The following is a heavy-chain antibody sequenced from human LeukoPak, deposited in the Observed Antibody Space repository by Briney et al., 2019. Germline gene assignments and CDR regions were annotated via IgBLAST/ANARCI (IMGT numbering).Heavy chain of an antibody. CDR1: GFTFSSYG. CDR2: IRYDGSIK. V-gene: IGHV3-30*02. J-gene: IGHJ4*02. D-gene: IGHD6-6*01. Sequence: PGGSLRLSCAASGFTFSSYGMHWVRQAPGKGLDSVAFIRYDGSIKYYADSVKGRFTISRDNSKNTLYLQMNSLRAEDTAVYYCAKISYSSSSRDYFDYWGQGTLVTVSS. CDR3: AKISYSSSSRDYFDY.